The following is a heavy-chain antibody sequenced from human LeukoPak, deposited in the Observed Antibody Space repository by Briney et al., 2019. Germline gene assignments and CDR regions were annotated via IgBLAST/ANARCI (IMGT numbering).Heavy chain of an antibody. V-gene: IGHV3-48*03. Sequence: QAGGSLRLSCTASGFTFSSYEMNWVRQAPGKGLERVSYISSSGSTKYYADSVRGRFTISRDNAKNSLYPQMNSLRAEDTAVYYCARDHGGVLVRGVIDYWGQGTLVTVSS. J-gene: IGHJ4*02. CDR3: ARDHGGVLVRGVIDY. CDR2: ISSSGSTK. D-gene: IGHD3-10*01. CDR1: GFTFSSYE.